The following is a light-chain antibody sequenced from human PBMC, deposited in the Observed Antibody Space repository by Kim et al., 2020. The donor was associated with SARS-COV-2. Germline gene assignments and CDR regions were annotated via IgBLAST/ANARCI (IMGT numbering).Light chain of an antibody. J-gene: IGKJ2*01. V-gene: IGKV4-1*01. CDR2: WAS. CDR3: QQYYGSHPYT. Sequence: DIVMTQSPDSLAVSLGERATINCKSSQSLLYSSNNKNYLAWYQQKPRQPPKLLIYWASTRDSGVPDRFSGSGSGTDFTLTISSLQAEDVAVYYCQQYYGSHPYTFGQGTKLEI. CDR1: QSLLYSSNNKNY.